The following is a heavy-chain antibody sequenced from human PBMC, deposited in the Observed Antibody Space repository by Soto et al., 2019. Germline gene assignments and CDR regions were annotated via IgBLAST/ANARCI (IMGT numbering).Heavy chain of an antibody. CDR2: IYHSGRP. J-gene: IGHJ4*02. CDR1: GGSISSGGYS. CDR3: ARVPDY. Sequence: SETLSLTCAVSGGSISSGGYSWSWIRQPPGKGLEWIGYIYHSGRPYYNPSLKSRVTISVDRSKNQFSLKLSSVTAADTAVYYCARVPDYWDQGTLVTVSS. V-gene: IGHV4-30-2*01.